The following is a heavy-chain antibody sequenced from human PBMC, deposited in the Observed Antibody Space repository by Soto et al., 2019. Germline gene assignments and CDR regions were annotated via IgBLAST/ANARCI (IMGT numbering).Heavy chain of an antibody. D-gene: IGHD2-2*01. Sequence: QVQLVQSGAEVKKPGSSVKVSCKASGGTFSSYAISWVRQAPGQGLDWMGGIIPIFGTANYAQKFQSRVTITADESTSTVYMELGSLRSEDPAVYYCGGDRGGSSTSCLQNWFDPWGQGTLVTVSS. J-gene: IGHJ5*02. V-gene: IGHV1-69*01. CDR3: GGDRGGSSTSCLQNWFDP. CDR1: GGTFSSYA. CDR2: IIPIFGTA.